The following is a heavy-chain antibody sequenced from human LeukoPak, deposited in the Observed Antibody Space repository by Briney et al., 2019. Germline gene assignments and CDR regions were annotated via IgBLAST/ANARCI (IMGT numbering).Heavy chain of an antibody. J-gene: IGHJ4*02. CDR2: IKQDESEK. Sequence: PGGSLRLSCVASGFTFSSFWMSWVRQAPGKGLEWVANIKQDESEKYYVDSVKGRFTISRDNAKHSMYLQMDSLRADDTAVYYCASDRSHSPYWSQGTLVTVSS. CDR3: ASDRSHSPY. V-gene: IGHV3-7*01. CDR1: GFTFSSFW.